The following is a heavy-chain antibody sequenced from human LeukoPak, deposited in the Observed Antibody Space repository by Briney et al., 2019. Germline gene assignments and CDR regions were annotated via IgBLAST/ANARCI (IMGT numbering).Heavy chain of an antibody. V-gene: IGHV1-2*06. CDR1: GYTFTGYY. CDR2: INPNSGGT. Sequence: ASVKVSCKASGYTFTGYYMHWVRQAPGQGLEWMGRINPNSGGTNYAQKFQGRVTMTRDTSISTAYMELRSLRSDDTAVYYCAREGSSSWYKEYYFDYWGQGTLVTVSS. CDR3: AREGSSSWYKEYYFDY. J-gene: IGHJ4*02. D-gene: IGHD6-13*01.